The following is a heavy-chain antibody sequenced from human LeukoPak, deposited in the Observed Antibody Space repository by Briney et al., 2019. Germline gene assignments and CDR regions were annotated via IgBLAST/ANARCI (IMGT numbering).Heavy chain of an antibody. D-gene: IGHD1/OR15-1a*01. J-gene: IGHJ4*02. V-gene: IGHV4-31*03. CDR3: AREARTTYFDY. CDR1: GGSISSGGYY. CDR2: IYYSGST. Sequence: SQTLSLTCTVSGGSISSGGYYWSWIRQHPGKGLEWIGYIYYSGSTYYNPPLKSRVTISVDTSKNQFPLKLSSVTAADTAVYYCAREARTTYFDYWGQGTLVTVSS.